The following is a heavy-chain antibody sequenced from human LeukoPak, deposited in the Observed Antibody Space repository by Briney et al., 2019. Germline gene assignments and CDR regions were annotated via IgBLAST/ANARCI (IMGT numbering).Heavy chain of an antibody. D-gene: IGHD3-22*01. J-gene: IGHJ4*02. CDR2: IYSGGST. Sequence: GGPLRLSCAASGFTVSSNYMSWVRQAPGKGLEWVSVIYSGGSTYYADSVKGRFTISRDNSKNTLYLQMNSLRAEDTAVYYCARLLTYYYDSSGYYNSYYFDYWGQGTLVTVSS. CDR1: GFTVSSNY. CDR3: ARLLTYYYDSSGYYNSYYFDY. V-gene: IGHV3-53*01.